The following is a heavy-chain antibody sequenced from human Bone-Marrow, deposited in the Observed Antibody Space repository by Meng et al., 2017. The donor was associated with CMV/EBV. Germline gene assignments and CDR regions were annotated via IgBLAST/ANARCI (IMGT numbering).Heavy chain of an antibody. J-gene: IGHJ4*02. CDR2: IIPIFGTA. CDR1: GGTFSSYA. CDR3: ARWAGIANYDFWSGPHDD. V-gene: IGHV1-69*05. D-gene: IGHD3-3*01. Sequence: SVKVSCKASGGTFSSYAISWVRQAPGQGLEWMGGIIPIFGTANYAQKFQGRVTITTDESTSTAYMELSSLRSEDTAVYYCARWAGIANYDFWSGPHDDWGQGTLVTVSS.